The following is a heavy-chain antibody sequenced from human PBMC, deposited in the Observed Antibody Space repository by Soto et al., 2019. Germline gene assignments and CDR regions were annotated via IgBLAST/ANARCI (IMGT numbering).Heavy chain of an antibody. V-gene: IGHV1-8*02. D-gene: IGHD5-18*01. CDR2: MNPNSGNT. CDR3: AGGQLWAENWFDP. J-gene: IGHJ5*02. Sequence: ASVKVSCKASGYTFTSYGISWARQAPGQGLEWMGWMNPNSGNTGYAQKFQGRVTMTRNTSISTAYMELSSLRSEDTAVYYCAGGQLWAENWFDPWGQGTLVTVSS. CDR1: GYTFTSYG.